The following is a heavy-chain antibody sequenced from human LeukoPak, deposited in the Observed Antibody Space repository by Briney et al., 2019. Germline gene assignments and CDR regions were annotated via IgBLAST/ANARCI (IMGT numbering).Heavy chain of an antibody. Sequence: PSETLSLTCTVSGGSISSYYWSWIRQPPGKGLEWIGYIYYSGSTYYNPSLKSRVTISVDTSKNQFSLKLSSVTAADTAVYYCARSTYYYGSGHYYFDYWGQGTLVTVSS. CDR2: IYYSGST. CDR3: ARSTYYYGSGHYYFDY. CDR1: GGSISSYY. J-gene: IGHJ4*02. D-gene: IGHD3-10*01. V-gene: IGHV4-59*06.